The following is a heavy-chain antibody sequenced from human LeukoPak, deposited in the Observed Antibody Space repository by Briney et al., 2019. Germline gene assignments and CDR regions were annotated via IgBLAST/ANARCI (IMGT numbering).Heavy chain of an antibody. CDR2: IWYDGSNK. J-gene: IGHJ6*04. CDR3: ARDRAAARMDV. V-gene: IGHV3-33*01. D-gene: IGHD6-13*01. Sequence: PGRSLRLSCAASGFTFRSHGMYWVRQAPGKGLEWVAIIWYDGSNKYYADSVKGRFTFSRDNSKNTLYLQMNSLRAEDTAVYYCARDRAAARMDVWGKGTTVTVSS. CDR1: GFTFRSHG.